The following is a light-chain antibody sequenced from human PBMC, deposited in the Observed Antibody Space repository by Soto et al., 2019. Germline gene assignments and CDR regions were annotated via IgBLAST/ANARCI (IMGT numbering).Light chain of an antibody. CDR2: TLS. CDR3: MQRVEFPYT. CDR1: QSLLDSDDGNTY. Sequence: DIVMTQTPLSLPVTPGEPAPISCRSSQSLLDSDDGNTYLDWYLQKPGQSPQLLIYTLSYWASGVPDRFSGSGSGTDFTLKISRVEAEDVGVYYCMQRVEFPYTFGQGTKLEIK. J-gene: IGKJ2*01. V-gene: IGKV2-40*01.